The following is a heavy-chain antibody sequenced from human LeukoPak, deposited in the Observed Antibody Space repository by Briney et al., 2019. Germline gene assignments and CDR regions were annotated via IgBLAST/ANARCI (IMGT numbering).Heavy chain of an antibody. CDR1: GFTFSSYS. CDR2: ISSSSSTI. J-gene: IGHJ4*02. D-gene: IGHD2-2*02. CDR3: ARDAPSYCSSTSCHNDY. V-gene: IGHV3-48*01. Sequence: GGSLRLSCAASGFTFSSYSMNWVRQAPGKGLEWVSYISSSSSTIYYADSVKGRFTISRDNAKNSLYLQMNSLRAEDTAVYYCARDAPSYCSSTSCHNDYWGQGTLVTVSS.